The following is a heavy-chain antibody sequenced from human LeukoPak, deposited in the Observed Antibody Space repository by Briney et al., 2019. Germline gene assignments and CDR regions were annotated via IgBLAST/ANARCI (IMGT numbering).Heavy chain of an antibody. CDR1: GYTFTSYY. Sequence: ASVKVSCKASGYTFTSYYMHWVRQAPGQGLEWMGIINPSGGSTSYAQKSQGRVTMTRDTSTSTVYMELSSLRSEDTAVYYCAGAGTTDKLGYYGMDVWGKGTTVTVSS. J-gene: IGHJ6*04. CDR3: AGAGTTDKLGYYGMDV. CDR2: INPSGGST. V-gene: IGHV1-46*01. D-gene: IGHD1-1*01.